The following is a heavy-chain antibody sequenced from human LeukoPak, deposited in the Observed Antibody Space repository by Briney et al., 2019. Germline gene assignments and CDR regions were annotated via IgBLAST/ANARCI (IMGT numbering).Heavy chain of an antibody. D-gene: IGHD6-13*01. Sequence: ASVKVSCKASGYTFTSYGISWVRQAPGQGLEWMGWISAYNGNTNYAQKLQGRVTMTTDTSTSTAYMELRSLRSDDTAVYYCARWGIAAAGTSRTNLNWFDPWGQGTLVTVSP. CDR2: ISAYNGNT. CDR1: GYTFTSYG. CDR3: ARWGIAAAGTSRTNLNWFDP. J-gene: IGHJ5*02. V-gene: IGHV1-18*04.